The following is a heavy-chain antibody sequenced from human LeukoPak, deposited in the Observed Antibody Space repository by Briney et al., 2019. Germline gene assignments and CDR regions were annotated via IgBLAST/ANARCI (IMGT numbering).Heavy chain of an antibody. D-gene: IGHD2-15*01. CDR2: INPNSGGT. CDR1: GYTFTGYY. CDR3: ARGVVVVVAATGAFDI. J-gene: IGHJ3*02. V-gene: IGHV1-2*02. Sequence: ASVTVSCKASGYTFTGYYMHWVRQAPGQGLEWMGWINPNSGGTNYAQKFQGRVTMTRDTSISTAYMELSRLRSDDTAVYYCARGVVVVVAATGAFDIWGQGTMVTVSS.